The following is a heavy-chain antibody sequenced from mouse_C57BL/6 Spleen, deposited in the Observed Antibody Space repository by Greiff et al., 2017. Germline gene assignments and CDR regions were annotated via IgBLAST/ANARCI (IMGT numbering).Heavy chain of an antibody. V-gene: IGHV14-1*01. CDR2: IDPEDGDT. D-gene: IGHD3-2*02. CDR3: TTPDSSGYFAY. CDR1: GFNIKDYY. J-gene: IGHJ3*01. Sequence: EVKLVESGAELVRPGASVKLSCTASGFNIKDYYMHWVKQRPEQGLEWIGRIDPEDGDTEYAPKLQGKATMTADTSSNTAYLQLSSLTSEDTAVYYCTTPDSSGYFAYWGQGTLVTVSA.